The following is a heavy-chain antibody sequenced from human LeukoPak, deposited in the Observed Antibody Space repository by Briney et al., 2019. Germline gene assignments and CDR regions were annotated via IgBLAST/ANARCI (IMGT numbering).Heavy chain of an antibody. CDR3: ATNARLSIVGAIGDAFDI. Sequence: ASVTVSFKVSGYTLTELSMHWVRQAPGKGLEWMGGFDPEDGETIYAQKFQGRVTMTEDTSTDTAYMELSSLRSEDTAVYYCATNARLSIVGAIGDAFDIWGQGTMVTVSS. CDR1: GYTLTELS. J-gene: IGHJ3*02. CDR2: FDPEDGET. V-gene: IGHV1-24*01. D-gene: IGHD1-26*01.